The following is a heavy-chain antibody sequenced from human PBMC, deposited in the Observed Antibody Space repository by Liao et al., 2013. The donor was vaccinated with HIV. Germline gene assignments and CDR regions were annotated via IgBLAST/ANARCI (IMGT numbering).Heavy chain of an antibody. V-gene: IGHV4-59*11. Sequence: QVQLQESGSGLVKSSETLSLTCTVSGGSMTGHYWSWIRQTPGKGLEWIGYIYYTGITNYNPSLKGRGTISIDTSKSQFSLELSSATAADTAVYYCSRGGSGYYFDYWGQGRLVSVTA. J-gene: IGHJ4*02. CDR2: IYYTGIT. CDR1: GGSMTGHY. CDR3: SRGGSGYYFDY. D-gene: IGHD2-15*01.